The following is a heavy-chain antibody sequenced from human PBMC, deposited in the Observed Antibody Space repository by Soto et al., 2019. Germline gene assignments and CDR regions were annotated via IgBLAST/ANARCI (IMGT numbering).Heavy chain of an antibody. CDR2: INHSGST. J-gene: IGHJ4*02. CDR1: GGSFSAYY. D-gene: IGHD2-8*02. V-gene: IGHV4-34*01. CDR3: ARDKITGLFDY. Sequence: SETLSLTCAVYGGSFSAYYWTWIRQPPGTGLEWIGEINHSGSTNYNPSLKSRVTISVDTSKNQFSLKLTSVTAVDTAVYYCARDKITGLFDYWGQGTLVTVSS.